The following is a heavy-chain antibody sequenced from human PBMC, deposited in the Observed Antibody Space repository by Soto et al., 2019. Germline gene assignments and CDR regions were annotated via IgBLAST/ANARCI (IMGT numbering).Heavy chain of an antibody. J-gene: IGHJ4*02. Sequence: GGSLRLSCAASGFTFSSYAMSWVRQAPGKGLEWVSATSGSGASAYYTDSVKGRFTISRDNSKNILYLQMNSLRAEDTAVYYCAKSVLRSGSQGYFEYWGQGTLVTVSS. CDR1: GFTFSSYA. CDR2: TSGSGASA. D-gene: IGHD1-26*01. CDR3: AKSVLRSGSQGYFEY. V-gene: IGHV3-23*01.